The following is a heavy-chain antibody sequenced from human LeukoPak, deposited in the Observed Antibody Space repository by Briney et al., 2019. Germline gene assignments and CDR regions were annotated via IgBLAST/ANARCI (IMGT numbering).Heavy chain of an antibody. V-gene: IGHV3-7*04. J-gene: IGHJ3*02. D-gene: IGHD3-3*01. CDR1: GFTFSSYW. CDR3: AGGDFWSPLDAFDI. Sequence: PGGSLRLSCAASGFTFSSYWMSWVRQAPGKGLEWVANIKQDGSEKYYVDSVKGRFTISRDNAKNSLYLQMNSLRAEDTAVYYCAGGDFWSPLDAFDIWGQGTMVTVSS. CDR2: IKQDGSEK.